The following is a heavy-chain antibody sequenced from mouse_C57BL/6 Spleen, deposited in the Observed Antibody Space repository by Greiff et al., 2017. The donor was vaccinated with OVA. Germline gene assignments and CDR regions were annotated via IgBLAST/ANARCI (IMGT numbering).Heavy chain of an antibody. D-gene: IGHD2-10*02. V-gene: IGHV3-6*01. Sequence: EVKLVESGPGLVKPSQSLSLTCSVTGYSITSGYYWNWIRQFPGNKLEWMGYISYDGSNNYNPSLKNRISITRDTSKNQFFLKLNSVTTEDTATYYCAREGYGNYDGFAYWGQGTLVTVSA. CDR1: GYSITSGYY. J-gene: IGHJ3*01. CDR3: AREGYGNYDGFAY. CDR2: ISYDGSN.